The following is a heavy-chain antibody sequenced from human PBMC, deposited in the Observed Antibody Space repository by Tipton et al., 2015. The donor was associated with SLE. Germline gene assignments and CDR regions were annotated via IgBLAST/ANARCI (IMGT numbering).Heavy chain of an antibody. J-gene: IGHJ5*02. CDR3: AKDSGDYDFGQDP. Sequence: TLSLTCTVSGGSISSGYYFWSWIRQRAGKGLEWIGRIYVSGVTNYNPSLKSRVSISIDTSKNQFSLKLSSVTAADTAVYYCAKDSGDYDFGQDPWGRGTLVTVSS. V-gene: IGHV4-61*02. CDR2: IYVSGVT. D-gene: IGHD3-3*01. CDR1: GGSISSGYYF.